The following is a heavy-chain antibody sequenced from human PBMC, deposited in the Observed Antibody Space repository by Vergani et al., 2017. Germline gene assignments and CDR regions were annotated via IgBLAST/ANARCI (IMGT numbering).Heavy chain of an antibody. Sequence: ELQLVESGGGLVQPGGSLRLSCAASGSTVSGNYMTWVRQAPGKGLEWVSHIYSRDETYYADSVKGRVTISRDTSKNPLHLQINNLRVEDTAVYYCARGSYYGSGTYVDPWGQGTLVTVSS. J-gene: IGHJ5*02. CDR2: IYSRDET. D-gene: IGHD3-10*01. V-gene: IGHV3-66*02. CDR1: GSTVSGNY. CDR3: ARGSYYGSGTYVDP.